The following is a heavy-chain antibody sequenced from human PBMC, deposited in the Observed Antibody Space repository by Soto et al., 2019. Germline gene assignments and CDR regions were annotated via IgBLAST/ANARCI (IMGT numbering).Heavy chain of an antibody. CDR2: NHFNGSA. CDR1: GGSISSFY. CDR3: ARLLTMVRGVNSYYYMDV. V-gene: IGHV4-59*08. Sequence: SETLSLTCTVSGGSISSFYWSWIQQSPGKGLEWIGYNHFNGSANYNPSLKSRVTISVDTSKNQFSLKLTSVSAADTALYYCARLLTMVRGVNSYYYMDVWGKGTTVTVSS. D-gene: IGHD3-10*01. J-gene: IGHJ6*03.